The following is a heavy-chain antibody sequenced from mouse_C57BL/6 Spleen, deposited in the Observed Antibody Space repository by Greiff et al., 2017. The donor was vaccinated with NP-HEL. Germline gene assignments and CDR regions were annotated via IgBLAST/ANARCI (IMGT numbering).Heavy chain of an antibody. D-gene: IGHD2-1*01. V-gene: IGHV1-81*01. Sequence: VKLQESGAELARPGASVKLSCKASGYTFTSYGISWVKQRTGQGLEWIGEIYPRSGNTYYNEKFKGKATLTADKSSSTAYMELRSLTSEDSAVYFCARGDGNYLDYWGQGTTLTVSS. CDR2: IYPRSGNT. J-gene: IGHJ2*01. CDR3: ARGDGNYLDY. CDR1: GYTFTSYG.